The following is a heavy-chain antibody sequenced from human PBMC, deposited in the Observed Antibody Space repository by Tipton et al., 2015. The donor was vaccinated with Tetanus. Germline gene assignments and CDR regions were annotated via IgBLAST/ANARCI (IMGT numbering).Heavy chain of an antibody. CDR2: ITGSGGTT. J-gene: IGHJ4*02. CDR1: GFTSNTYS. V-gene: IGHV3-23*01. Sequence: SLRLSCAASGFTSNTYSMNWVRRAPGKGLEWVSSITGSGGTTFYPESLRGRFTISRDNSNNTVFLHLSSLRVEDTAVYYCAQREESLSQKLCWGQGTLVTVSS. CDR3: AQREESLSQKLC. D-gene: IGHD1-1*01.